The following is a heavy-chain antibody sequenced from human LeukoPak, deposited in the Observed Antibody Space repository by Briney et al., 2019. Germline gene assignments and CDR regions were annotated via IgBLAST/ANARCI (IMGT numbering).Heavy chain of an antibody. Sequence: ASVKVSCKASGYTFTSSDINWVRQAPGQGLEWMGWTNPNSGKTGYARRFQGRVTMTKNTSISTAYMEVSSLGYDDTAIYYCARGRPGLASAGTYDFWGQGTLITVSS. CDR2: TNPNSGKT. J-gene: IGHJ4*02. D-gene: IGHD6-13*01. CDR3: ARGRPGLASAGTYDF. V-gene: IGHV1-8*01. CDR1: GYTFTSSD.